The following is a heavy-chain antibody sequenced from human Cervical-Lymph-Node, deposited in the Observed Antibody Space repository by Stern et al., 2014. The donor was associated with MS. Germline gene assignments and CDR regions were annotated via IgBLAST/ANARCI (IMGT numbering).Heavy chain of an antibody. J-gene: IGHJ2*01. Sequence: QLQLQESGPGLVKPSETLSLTCTVSGGAVSDYYWTWIRQRPGKGLEWIGYIYATVTTTYNPHLHSRVTITLDTSQNQVPLRLRSVTAADTAVYYCARDPSATASDWFFDLWGRGSLVTVSS. CDR1: GGAVSDYY. V-gene: IGHV4-59*02. CDR3: ARDPSATASDWFFDL. D-gene: IGHD2-21*02. CDR2: IYATVTT.